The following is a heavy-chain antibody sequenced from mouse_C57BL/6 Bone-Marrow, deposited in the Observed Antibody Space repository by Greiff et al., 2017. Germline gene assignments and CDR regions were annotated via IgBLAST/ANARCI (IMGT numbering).Heavy chain of an antibody. CDR1: GYSITSGYY. J-gene: IGHJ2*01. CDR2: ISYDGSN. V-gene: IGHV3-6*01. Sequence: EVKVEESGPGLVKPSQSLSLTCSVTGYSITSGYYWNWIRQFPGNKLEWMGYISYDGSNNYNPSLKNRISITRDTSKNQFFLKLNSVTTEDTATYYCARSITTVVDYWGQGTTLTVSS. CDR3: ARSITTVVDY. D-gene: IGHD1-1*01.